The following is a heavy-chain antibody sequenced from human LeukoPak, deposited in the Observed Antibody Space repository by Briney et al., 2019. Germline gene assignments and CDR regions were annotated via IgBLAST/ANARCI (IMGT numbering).Heavy chain of an antibody. CDR3: ARVSVLMVYAMGSYYYGMDV. Sequence: SQTLSLTCAVSGGSISSGGYSWSWIRQPPGKGLEWIGYIYHSGSTYYNPSLKSRVTISVDTSKNQFSLKLSSVTAADTAVYYCARVSVLMVYAMGSYYYGMDVWGQGTTVTVSS. V-gene: IGHV4-30-2*01. J-gene: IGHJ6*02. CDR1: GGSISSGGYS. CDR2: IYHSGST. D-gene: IGHD2-8*01.